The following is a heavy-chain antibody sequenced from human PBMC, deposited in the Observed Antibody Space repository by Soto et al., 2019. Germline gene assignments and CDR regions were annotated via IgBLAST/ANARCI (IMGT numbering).Heavy chain of an antibody. CDR1: GSTLTTYD. CDR2: VNPISGDT. Sequence: QVHLVQSGAEVKKAGASVKVSCKASGSTLTTYDFDWVRQATGQGLEWMGWVNPISGDTGYAQKFRGRLTMPRDTSTTTVYMELTSLTSEDTAVYYCGGGPRNSGAFDIWGQGKMVIVYS. CDR3: GGGPRNSGAFDI. V-gene: IGHV1-8*01. J-gene: IGHJ3*02. D-gene: IGHD1-26*01.